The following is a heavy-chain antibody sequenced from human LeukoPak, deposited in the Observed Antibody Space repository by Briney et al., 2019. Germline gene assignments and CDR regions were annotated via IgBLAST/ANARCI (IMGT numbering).Heavy chain of an antibody. J-gene: IGHJ4*02. V-gene: IGHV3-48*03. CDR2: ISSSGSTI. CDR3: ARGKIGYYYGDYDGY. Sequence: GGSLRLSCAASGFTFSSYEMNWVRQAPGKGLEWVSYISSSGSTIYYADSVKGRFTISRDNAKNSLSLQMNSLRDEDTAVYYCARGKIGYYYGDYDGYWGQGTLVTVSS. D-gene: IGHD4-17*01. CDR1: GFTFSSYE.